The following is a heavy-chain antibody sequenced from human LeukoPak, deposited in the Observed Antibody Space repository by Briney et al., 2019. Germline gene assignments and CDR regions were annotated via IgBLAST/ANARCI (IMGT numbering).Heavy chain of an antibody. CDR1: GFTVSSNY. V-gene: IGHV3-53*01. CDR2: IYSGGST. CDR3: AREPVYDYVWGSCRDY. Sequence: GGSLRLSCAASGFTVSSNYMSWVRQAPGKGLEWVSVIYSGGSTYYADSVKGRFTISRDNSKNTLYLQMNSLRAEDTAVYYCAREPVYDYVWGSCRDYWGQGTLVTVSS. J-gene: IGHJ4*02. D-gene: IGHD3-16*02.